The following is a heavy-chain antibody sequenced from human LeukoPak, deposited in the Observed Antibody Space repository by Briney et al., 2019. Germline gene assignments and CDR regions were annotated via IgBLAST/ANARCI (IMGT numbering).Heavy chain of an antibody. J-gene: IGHJ5*02. CDR3: ARGVGDNSNPFWLDP. Sequence: SETLSLTCAVSGGSISSGGHAWNWIRQPPGRGLEWIGYIYHSGTTYYNPSLKSRVTISLDRSKNQFSLMLYSVTAGDTAVYYCARGVGDNSNPFWLDPWGQGTLVTVPS. D-gene: IGHD4-23*01. CDR1: GGSISSGGHA. CDR2: IYHSGTT. V-gene: IGHV4-30-2*01.